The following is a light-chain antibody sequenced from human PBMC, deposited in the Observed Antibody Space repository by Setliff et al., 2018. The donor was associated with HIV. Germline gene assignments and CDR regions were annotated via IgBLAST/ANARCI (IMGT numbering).Light chain of an antibody. J-gene: IGLJ2*01. CDR1: SSNIGSNT. V-gene: IGLV1-44*01. CDR3: ASWDDSLNVVA. CDR2: SNT. Sequence: QSVLTQPPSASGTPGQRVTISCSGSSSNIGSNTVNWYQQLPGTAPKLLIYSNTQRPSGVPDRFSGSKSGTSASLAISGLQSEDEADYYCASWDDSLNVVAFGGGTKVTV.